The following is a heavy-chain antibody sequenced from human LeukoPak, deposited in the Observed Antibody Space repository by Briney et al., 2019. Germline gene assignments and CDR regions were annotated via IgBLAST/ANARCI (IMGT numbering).Heavy chain of an antibody. CDR1: GFTFSSYA. D-gene: IGHD2-2*01. V-gene: IGHV3-23*01. Sequence: GGSLRLSCAASGFTFSSYAMSWVRQAPGKGLEWVSAISGSGGSTYYADSVKGRFTISRDNSKNTLYPQMNSLRAEDTAVYYCARTPPRGSVVPAATNNWFDPWGQGTLVTVSS. J-gene: IGHJ5*02. CDR3: ARTPPRGSVVPAATNNWFDP. CDR2: ISGSGGST.